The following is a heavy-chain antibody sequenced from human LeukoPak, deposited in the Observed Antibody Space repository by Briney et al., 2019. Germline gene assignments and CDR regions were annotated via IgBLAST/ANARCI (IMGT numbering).Heavy chain of an antibody. V-gene: IGHV3-74*01. D-gene: IGHD6-19*01. CDR3: ARDSNSSGWYAALYYYYYMDV. CDR2: INSDGSST. CDR1: GFTFSSYW. J-gene: IGHJ6*03. Sequence: GGSLRLSCAASGFTFSSYWMHWVRQAPGKGLVWVSRINSDGSSTSYADSVKGRFTISRDNAKNSLYLQMNSLRAEDTAVYYCARDSNSSGWYAALYYYYYMDVWGKGTTVTISS.